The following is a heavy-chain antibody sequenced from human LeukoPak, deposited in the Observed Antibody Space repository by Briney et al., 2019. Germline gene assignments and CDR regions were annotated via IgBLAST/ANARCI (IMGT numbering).Heavy chain of an antibody. D-gene: IGHD4-17*01. Sequence: SQTLSLTCTVSGGSISSGGYYWSWIRQPPGEGLEWIGYIYYSGSTYYHPSLKSRVTISLDTSKNQFSLKLSSVTAADTAVYYCARVTTVTTSFHFDYWGQGTLVAVSS. V-gene: IGHV4-30-4*01. CDR3: ARVTTVTTSFHFDY. CDR2: IYYSGST. CDR1: GGSISSGGYY. J-gene: IGHJ4*02.